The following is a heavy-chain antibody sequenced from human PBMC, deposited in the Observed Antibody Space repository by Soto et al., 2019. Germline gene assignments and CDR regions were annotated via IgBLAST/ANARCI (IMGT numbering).Heavy chain of an antibody. Sequence: QVQLQESGPGLVKPSQTLSLTCTVSGGSISSGGYYWSWIRQHPGKGLEWIGYIYYSGSTYYNPSRKSRVTLPVDTSQNLLTLRLSSVTAADTAGYYCARALVDKEAYYYGMDVWGQGTTVTVPS. CDR1: GGSISSGGYY. CDR3: ARALVDKEAYYYGMDV. J-gene: IGHJ6*02. CDR2: IYYSGST. V-gene: IGHV4-31*03. D-gene: IGHD5-12*01.